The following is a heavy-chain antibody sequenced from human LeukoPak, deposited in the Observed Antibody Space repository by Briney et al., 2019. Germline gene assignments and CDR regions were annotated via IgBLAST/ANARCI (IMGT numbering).Heavy chain of an antibody. V-gene: IGHV3-33*01. Sequence: GSLRLSCAASGFTFSSYGMHWVRQAPGKGLEWVAVIWYDGSNKYYADSVKGRFTISRDNSKNTLYLQMNSLRAEDTAVYYCARASAPVAVEAFDIWGQGTMVTVSS. CDR1: GFTFSSYG. D-gene: IGHD6-19*01. CDR2: IWYDGSNK. CDR3: ARASAPVAVEAFDI. J-gene: IGHJ3*02.